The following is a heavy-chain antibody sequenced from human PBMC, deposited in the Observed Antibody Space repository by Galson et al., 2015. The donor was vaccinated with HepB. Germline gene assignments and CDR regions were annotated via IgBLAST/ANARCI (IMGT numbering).Heavy chain of an antibody. D-gene: IGHD2-2*01. J-gene: IGHJ4*02. Sequence: SLRLSCAASGFTFSDYYMSWIRQAPGKGLEWVSYISSSSSTIYYADSVKGRFTISRDNAKNSLYLQMNSLRAEDTAVYYCARGKSFYCSSTSCLKPDDYWGQGTLVTVSS. V-gene: IGHV3-11*01. CDR2: ISSSSSTI. CDR1: GFTFSDYY. CDR3: ARGKSFYCSSTSCLKPDDY.